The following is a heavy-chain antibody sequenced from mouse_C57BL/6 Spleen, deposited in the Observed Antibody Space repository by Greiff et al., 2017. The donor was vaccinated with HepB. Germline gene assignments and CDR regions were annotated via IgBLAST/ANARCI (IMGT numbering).Heavy chain of an antibody. CDR1: GYTFTDYE. D-gene: IGHD1-1*01. CDR3: LYYYGSSYPFAY. V-gene: IGHV1-15*01. CDR2: IDPETGGT. J-gene: IGHJ3*01. Sequence: QVQLKESGAELVRPGASVTLSCKASGYTFTDYEMHWVKQTPVHGLEWIGAIDPETGGTAYNQKFKGKAILTADKSSSTAYMELRSLTSEDSAVYYCLYYYGSSYPFAYWGQGTLVTVSA.